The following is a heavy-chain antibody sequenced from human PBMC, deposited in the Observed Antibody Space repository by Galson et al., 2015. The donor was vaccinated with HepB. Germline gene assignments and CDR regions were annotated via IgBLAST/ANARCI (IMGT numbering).Heavy chain of an antibody. V-gene: IGHV4-39*01. J-gene: IGHJ4*02. CDR2: IFYRGST. D-gene: IGHD4-23*01. Sequence: LSLTCSVSGGSISSSNYHWVWIRQPPGKGLEWIGSIFYRGSTFYKPSLKSRATMSVDTSKNQFSLRLTSLTASDTAVYYCARRSYYGGCSLEDYWGQGILVTVSS. CDR1: GGSISSSNYH. CDR3: ARRSYYGGCSLEDY.